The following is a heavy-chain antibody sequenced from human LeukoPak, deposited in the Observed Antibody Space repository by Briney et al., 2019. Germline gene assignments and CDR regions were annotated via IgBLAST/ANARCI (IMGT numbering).Heavy chain of an antibody. CDR2: IYYSGST. Sequence: SETLSLTCTVSGGSISSYYWSWIRQPPGKGLEWIGYIYYSGSTNYNPSLKSRVTISVDTSKNQFSLKLSSVTAADTAVYYCARHTRRLSADYYDSSGYYYWYFDLWGRGTLVTVSS. CDR3: ARHTRRLSADYYDSSGYYYWYFDL. CDR1: GGSISSYY. V-gene: IGHV4-59*08. J-gene: IGHJ2*01. D-gene: IGHD3-22*01.